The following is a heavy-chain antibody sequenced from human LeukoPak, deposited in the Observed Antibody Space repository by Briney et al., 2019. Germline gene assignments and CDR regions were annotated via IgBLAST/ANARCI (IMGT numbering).Heavy chain of an antibody. Sequence: PGGSLRLSCAASGFSFSTYVMHWVRQAPGKGLEWVAAISNDGGDKHYADSVKGRFTIFRDNSKNTMYLQTNSLRAEDTAVYYCARVKQWTRYGMDVWGQGTTVTVSS. V-gene: IGHV3-30*03. CDR3: ARVKQWTRYGMDV. D-gene: IGHD6-19*01. CDR2: ISNDGGDK. J-gene: IGHJ6*02. CDR1: GFSFSTYV.